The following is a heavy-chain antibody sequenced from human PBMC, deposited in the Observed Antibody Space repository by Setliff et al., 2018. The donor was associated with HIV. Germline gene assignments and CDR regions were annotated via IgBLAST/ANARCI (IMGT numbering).Heavy chain of an antibody. D-gene: IGHD3-10*01. CDR2: IYSIGNT. CDR1: NASINNSDHY. V-gene: IGHV4-39*01. Sequence: NPSETLSLTCTVSNASINNSDHYWGWVRQPPGKGLEWIGYIYSIGNTYYNTSLKSRVSISVDSSKNQFSLRLHSVTAADTALYYCARGLESGFNSGTDGFDIWGRGTLVTVSS. J-gene: IGHJ3*02. CDR3: ARGLESGFNSGTDGFDI.